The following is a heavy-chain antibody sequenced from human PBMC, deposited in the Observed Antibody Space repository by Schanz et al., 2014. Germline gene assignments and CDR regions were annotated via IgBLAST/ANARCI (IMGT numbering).Heavy chain of an antibody. CDR3: ARDRRRYCSTASCLHDNWFDP. CDR2: IIPSLGLA. Sequence: QVQLVQSGAEVKKPGSSVKVSCKASGGTFSSFGINWVRQAPGQGLEWMGRIIPSLGLAKYEQKFQDKVTNTADKSTSTAYMDLSSLRPEDTAVYYCARDRRRYCSTASCLHDNWFDPWGQGTLVIVAS. D-gene: IGHD2-2*01. J-gene: IGHJ5*02. V-gene: IGHV1-69*04. CDR1: GGTFSSFG.